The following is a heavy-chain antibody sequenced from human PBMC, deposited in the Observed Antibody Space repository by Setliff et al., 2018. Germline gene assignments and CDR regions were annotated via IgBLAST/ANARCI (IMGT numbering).Heavy chain of an antibody. V-gene: IGHV3-33*08. CDR3: ARTCSGSGCYAGLES. Sequence: GGSLSLSCAASGFTFSTYRMHWVRQAPGKGLEWVAVIWDDGGNKYHADSVKGRFTISRDNSKNTLYLQMNSLRPEDTAVYYCARTCSGSGCYAGLESWGQGTPVTVPQ. J-gene: IGHJ4*02. D-gene: IGHD2-15*01. CDR2: IWDDGGNK. CDR1: GFTFSTYR.